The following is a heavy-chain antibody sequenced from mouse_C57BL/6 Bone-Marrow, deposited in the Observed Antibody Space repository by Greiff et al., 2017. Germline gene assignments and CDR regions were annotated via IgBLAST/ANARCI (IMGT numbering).Heavy chain of an antibody. CDR2: ISYDGSN. J-gene: IGHJ4*01. CDR3: AREGDY. Sequence: EVKLLESGPGLVKPSHSLSLTCSVTGYSITSGYYWNWIRQFPGNKLEWMGYISYDGSNNYNPSLKNRISITRDTSKNQFFLKLNSVTTEDTATYYCAREGDYGGQGTSVTVSS. CDR1: GYSITSGYY. V-gene: IGHV3-6*01.